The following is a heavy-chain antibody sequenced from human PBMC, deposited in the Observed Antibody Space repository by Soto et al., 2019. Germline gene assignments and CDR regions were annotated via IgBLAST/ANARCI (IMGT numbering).Heavy chain of an antibody. CDR2: IGRSRRPI. J-gene: IGHJ4*02. CDR1: GFSFSSYT. D-gene: IGHD2-15*01. Sequence: EVQVVESGGDLVQPGGSLRLSCVASGFSFSSYTMNWVRQAPGKGLEWVSNIGRSRRPIYYADSVKGRFTISRDNAKNSVYLQMDSLRAEDTAVYYCARDREYCSGDNCYETGSDYWGQGTLVTVSS. V-gene: IGHV3-48*01. CDR3: ARDREYCSGDNCYETGSDY.